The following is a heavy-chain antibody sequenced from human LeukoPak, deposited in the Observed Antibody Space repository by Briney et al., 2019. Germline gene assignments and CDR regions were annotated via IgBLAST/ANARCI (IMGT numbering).Heavy chain of an antibody. CDR3: AGVVGATGHSAFDI. V-gene: IGHV3-53*04. D-gene: IGHD1-26*01. CDR1: GFTVSSNY. CDR2: IYSGGST. J-gene: IGHJ3*02. Sequence: GGSLRLSCAASGFTVSSNYMSWVRQAPGKGLEWVSVIYSGGSTHYADSVKGRFTISRHNSKNTLYLQMNSLRAEDTAVYYCAGVVGATGHSAFDIWGQGTMVTVSS.